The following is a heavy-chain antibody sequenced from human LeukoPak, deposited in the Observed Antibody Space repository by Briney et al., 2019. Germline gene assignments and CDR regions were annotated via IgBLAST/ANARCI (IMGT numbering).Heavy chain of an antibody. J-gene: IGHJ6*02. D-gene: IGHD1-26*01. V-gene: IGHV3-9*01. CDR3: AKDMVGARRYYGMDV. CDR1: GFTFDDYA. Sequence: GGSLRLSCAASGFTFDDYAMHWVRQAPGKGLEWVSGISWNSGSIGYADSVKGRFTISRDNAKNSLHLQMNSLRAEDTALYYCAKDMVGARRYYGMDVWGQGTTVTVSS. CDR2: ISWNSGSI.